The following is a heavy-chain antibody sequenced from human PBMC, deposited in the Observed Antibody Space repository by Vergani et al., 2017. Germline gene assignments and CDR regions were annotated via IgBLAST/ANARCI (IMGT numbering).Heavy chain of an antibody. J-gene: IGHJ2*01. V-gene: IGHV1-69*01. CDR2: IIPIFGTA. CDR3: ARKSGYSGYDVGFWYFDL. D-gene: IGHD5-12*01. CDR1: GGTFSSYA. Sequence: QVQLVQSGAEVKKPGSSVKVSCKASGGTFSSYAISWVRQAPGQGLEWMGGIIPIFGTANYAQKFQGRVTITADASTSTAYMELSSLRSEYTAVYYCARKSGYSGYDVGFWYFDLWGRGTLVTVSS.